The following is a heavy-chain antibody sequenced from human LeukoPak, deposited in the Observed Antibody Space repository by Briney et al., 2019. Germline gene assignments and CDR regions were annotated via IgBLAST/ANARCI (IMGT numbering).Heavy chain of an antibody. Sequence: GRSLRLSWAPSGFTFSSYRMNWVRQPPREGLGWVSSISSSSSYIYYADSVKGRFTISRDNAKNSLYLQMNSLRAEDTAVYYCARDDRSVLGAFDIWGQGTTVTVSS. J-gene: IGHJ3*02. CDR1: GFTFSSYR. D-gene: IGHD5/OR15-5a*01. CDR2: ISSSSSYI. V-gene: IGHV3-21*01. CDR3: ARDDRSVLGAFDI.